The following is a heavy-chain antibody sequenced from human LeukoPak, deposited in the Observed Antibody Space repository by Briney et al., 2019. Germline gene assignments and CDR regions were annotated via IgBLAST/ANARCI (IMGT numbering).Heavy chain of an antibody. D-gene: IGHD2-15*01. Sequence: GASVKVSCKASGFTFTRSAMQWVRQARGQRLEWIGWIVVGSGNTKYAQKFQERVTITRDMSTGTAYMELSSLRSEDTAVYYCARGEGYCSGGSCYHYWGQGTLVTVSS. J-gene: IGHJ4*02. CDR3: ARGEGYCSGGSCYHY. V-gene: IGHV1-58*02. CDR2: IVVGSGNT. CDR1: GFTFTRSA.